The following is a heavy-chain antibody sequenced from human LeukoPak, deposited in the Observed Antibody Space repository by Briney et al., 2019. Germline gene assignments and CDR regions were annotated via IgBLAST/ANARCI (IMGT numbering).Heavy chain of an antibody. CDR3: ARAMSNVDAFDI. V-gene: IGHV4-31*03. D-gene: IGHD3-10*02. J-gene: IGHJ3*02. CDR1: GGSISSADYY. CDR2: MYYSGNA. Sequence: TLSLTCTVSGGSISSADYYWSWIRQHPGNGLEWIGYMYYSGNAYYNPSLKSRVTISVDTSKNQFSLKLNSVTAADTAIYYCARAMSNVDAFDIWGQGTMVTVSS.